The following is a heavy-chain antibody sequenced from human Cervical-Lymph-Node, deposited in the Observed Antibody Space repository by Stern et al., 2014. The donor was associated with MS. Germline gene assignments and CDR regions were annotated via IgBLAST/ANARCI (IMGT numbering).Heavy chain of an antibody. J-gene: IGHJ4*02. D-gene: IGHD3-22*01. CDR2: MSGNGGST. V-gene: IGHV3-23*04. CDR1: GFTFNNYA. Sequence: EEQLVESGGGLVQPGGSLRLSCAASGFTFNNYAMTWVRQAPGKGLEWVSGMSGNGGSTYYADSVKGRFTISRDNSRNTLFLQMNSLRAEDTAVYYCAKAIVVVIATSGYFDYWGQGTLVTVSS. CDR3: AKAIVVVIATSGYFDY.